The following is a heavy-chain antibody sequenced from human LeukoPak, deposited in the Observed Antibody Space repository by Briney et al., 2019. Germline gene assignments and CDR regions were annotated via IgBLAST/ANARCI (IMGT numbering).Heavy chain of an antibody. CDR1: GFTFSSYN. CDR2: ISSRSSYI. V-gene: IGHV3-21*01. Sequence: PGGSLRLSCAASGFTFSSYNMNWVRQAPGKGLEWVSSISSRSSYIYYADSVKGRFTISRDNAKNSLYLQMNSLRAEDTAVYYCASFLTGYYFPLWGQGTLVTVSS. D-gene: IGHD3-9*01. J-gene: IGHJ4*02. CDR3: ASFLTGYYFPL.